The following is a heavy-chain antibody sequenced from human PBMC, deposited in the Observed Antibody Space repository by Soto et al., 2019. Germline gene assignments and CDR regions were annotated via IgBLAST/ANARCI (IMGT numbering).Heavy chain of an antibody. D-gene: IGHD6-19*01. CDR1: GFTFSSYA. Sequence: EVQLLESGGGLVQPGGSLRLSCVASGFTFSSYAMSWVRQAPGKGLEWVSAISSAGRTYYADSVKGRFTISRDNSKKTLYLQVNSLRAEDTAVHYCAKAESSYASGWYAYWGQGTLVTVSS. J-gene: IGHJ4*02. V-gene: IGHV3-23*01. CDR3: AKAESSYASGWYAY. CDR2: ISSAGRT.